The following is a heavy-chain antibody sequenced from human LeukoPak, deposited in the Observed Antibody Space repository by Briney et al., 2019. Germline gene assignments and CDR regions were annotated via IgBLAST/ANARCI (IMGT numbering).Heavy chain of an antibody. CDR2: IDSSSRYI. J-gene: IGHJ4*02. D-gene: IGHD2-2*01. CDR1: GFTFSSYK. V-gene: IGHV3-21*01. Sequence: AGSLTLTCAASGFTFSSYKMDWVRQAPGKGLEWVSFIDSSSRYIYQADSVKGRFTISRDNDKSSVFLQMNSLRAEDTAVYYCARVGGHCTSTSSPPRDYWGQGTLVTVSS. CDR3: ARVGGHCTSTSSPPRDY.